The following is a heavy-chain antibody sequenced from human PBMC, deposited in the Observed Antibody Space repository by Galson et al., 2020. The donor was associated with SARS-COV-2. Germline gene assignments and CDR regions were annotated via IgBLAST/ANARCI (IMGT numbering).Heavy chain of an antibody. CDR3: TTDRYYDYVWGSYRFVDY. V-gene: IGHV3-15*01. Sequence: GGSLRLSCAASGFTFSNAWMSWVRQAPGKGLEWVGRIKSKTDGGTTDYAAPVKGRFTISRDDSKNTLYLQMNSLKTEDTAVCYCTTDRYYDYVWGSYRFVDYWGQGTLVTVSS. CDR1: GFTFSNAW. D-gene: IGHD3-16*02. J-gene: IGHJ4*02. CDR2: IKSKTDGGTT.